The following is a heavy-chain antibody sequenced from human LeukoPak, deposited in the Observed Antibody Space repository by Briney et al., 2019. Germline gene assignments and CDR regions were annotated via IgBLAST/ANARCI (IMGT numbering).Heavy chain of an antibody. J-gene: IGHJ4*02. D-gene: IGHD5-24*01. Sequence: SETLSLTCTVSGGSISSDYWSWIRQPPGKGLEWIGYIYYSGGTNYNPSLKSRVTISIDTSKNQFSLKLTSVTAADTAVYYCARVVGDGYSEYWGQGTLVTVSS. CDR1: GGSISSDY. CDR2: IYYSGGT. V-gene: IGHV4-59*01. CDR3: ARVVGDGYSEY.